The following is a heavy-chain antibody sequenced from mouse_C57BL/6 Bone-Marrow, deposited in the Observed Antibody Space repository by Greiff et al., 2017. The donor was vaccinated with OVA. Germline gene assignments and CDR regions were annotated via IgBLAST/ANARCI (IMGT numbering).Heavy chain of an antibody. V-gene: IGHV10-1*01. Sequence: EVQLVESGGGLVQPKGSLKLSCAASGFSFNTYAMNWVRQAPGKGLEWVARIRSKSNNYATYYADSVKDRFTISRDDSESMLYLQMNNLKTEDTAMYYCVRHADSNSFAYWGQGTLVTVSA. J-gene: IGHJ3*01. CDR1: GFSFNTYA. D-gene: IGHD2-5*01. CDR2: IRSKSNNYAT. CDR3: VRHADSNSFAY.